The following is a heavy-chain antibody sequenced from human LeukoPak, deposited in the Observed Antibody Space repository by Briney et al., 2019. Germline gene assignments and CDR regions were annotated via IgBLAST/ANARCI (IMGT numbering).Heavy chain of an antibody. CDR3: AALNYYYGMDV. Sequence: SETLSLTCAVYGGPFSGYYWSWIRQPPGKGLEWIGEINHSGSTNYNPSLKSRVTISVDTSKNQFSLKLSSVTAADTAVYYCAALNYYYGMDVWGQGTTVTVSS. CDR1: GGPFSGYY. J-gene: IGHJ6*02. V-gene: IGHV4-34*01. CDR2: INHSGST.